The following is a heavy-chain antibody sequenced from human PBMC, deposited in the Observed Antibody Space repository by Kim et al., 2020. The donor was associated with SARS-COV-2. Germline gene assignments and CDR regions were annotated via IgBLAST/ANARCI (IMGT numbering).Heavy chain of an antibody. V-gene: IGHV3-7*01. Sequence: GGSLRLSCAASGFTFSSYYMTWVRQAPGKGLEWVANINQDGGAKYYGDSVKGRFSISRDNAKNSLYLQMNSLRGEDRAVYYCARDPGGGEFDYWGQGTLV. CDR2: INQDGGAK. CDR3: ARDPGGGEFDY. J-gene: IGHJ4*02. D-gene: IGHD3-16*01. CDR1: GFTFSSYY.